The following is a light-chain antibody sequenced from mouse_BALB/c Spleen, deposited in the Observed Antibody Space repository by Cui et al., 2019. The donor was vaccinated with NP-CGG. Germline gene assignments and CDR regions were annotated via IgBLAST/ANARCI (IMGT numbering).Light chain of an antibody. Sequence: QAVMTQESALTTSPGETVPLTCRSTPGAVTTSNYANWVQEKPDHLFTGLIGGTNNRAPGVPARFSGSLIGDEAALTITGAQTEDEAIYFCALWYSNHWVFGGGTKLTVL. CDR2: GTN. CDR1: PGAVTTSNY. V-gene: IGLV1*01. J-gene: IGLJ1*01. CDR3: ALWYSNHWV.